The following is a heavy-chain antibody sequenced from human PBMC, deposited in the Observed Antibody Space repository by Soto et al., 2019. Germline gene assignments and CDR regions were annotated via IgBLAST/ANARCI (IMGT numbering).Heavy chain of an antibody. V-gene: IGHV3-30-3*01. CDR2: MSYDGATA. D-gene: IGHD5-12*01. Sequence: VQLVESGGGVVQPGRSLRLSCVTSGFSFSSHAVHWVRQAPGKGLEWLAAMSYDGATAYYADSVKGLFTISRDNSKNTLVLHINSLRDEDTAFYYCARDEIGWLQIKYFDYWGQETLVTVSS. CDR1: GFSFSSHA. CDR3: ARDEIGWLQIKYFDY. J-gene: IGHJ4*02.